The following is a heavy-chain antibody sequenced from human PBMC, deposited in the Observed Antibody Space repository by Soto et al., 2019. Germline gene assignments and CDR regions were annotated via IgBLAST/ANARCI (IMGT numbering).Heavy chain of an antibody. CDR1: GGSISSSNW. CDR2: IYHSGST. V-gene: IGHV4-4*02. J-gene: IGHJ4*02. D-gene: IGHD2-2*01. CDR3: ARLMRGYCSSTSCQLTFDY. Sequence: SETLSLTCAVSGGSISSSNWWSWVRQPPGKGMEWIGEIYHSGSTNYNPYLKSRVTISVDKSKNQFSLKLSSVTAADTAVYYCARLMRGYCSSTSCQLTFDYWGQGTLVTVSS.